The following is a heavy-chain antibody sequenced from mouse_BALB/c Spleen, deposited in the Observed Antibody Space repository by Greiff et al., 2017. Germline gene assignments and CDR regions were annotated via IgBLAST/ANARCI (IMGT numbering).Heavy chain of an antibody. J-gene: IGHJ1*01. V-gene: IGHV7-3*02. CDR3: ATKYDYGYFDV. CDR1: GFTFTDYY. D-gene: IGHD2-3*01. Sequence: EVQRVESGGGLVQPGGSLRLSCATSGFTFTDYYMSWVRQPPGKALEWLGFIRNKANGYTTEYSASVKGRFTISRDNAKNTLYLEMSSLRSEDTAMYYCATKYDYGYFDVWGAGTTVTVSS. CDR2: IRNKANGYTT.